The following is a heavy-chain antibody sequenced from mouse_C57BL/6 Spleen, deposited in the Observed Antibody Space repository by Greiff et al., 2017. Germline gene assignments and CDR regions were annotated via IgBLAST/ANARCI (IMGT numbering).Heavy chain of an antibody. D-gene: IGHD1-1*01. CDR2: INPNNGGT. Sequence: EVQLQQSGPELVKPGASVKISCKASGYTFTDYYMNWVKQSHGKSLEWIGDINPNNGGTSYNQKFKGKATLTVDKSSSTAYMELRSLTSEDSAVYYCARCLYYYGSSYGPFDYWGQGTTLTVSS. V-gene: IGHV1-26*01. CDR3: ARCLYYYGSSYGPFDY. J-gene: IGHJ2*01. CDR1: GYTFTDYY.